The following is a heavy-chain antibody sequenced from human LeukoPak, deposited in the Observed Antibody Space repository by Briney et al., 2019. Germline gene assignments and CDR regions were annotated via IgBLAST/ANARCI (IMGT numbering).Heavy chain of an antibody. Sequence: SETLSLTCTVSGGSVSSGSYYWSWIRQPPGKGLEWIGYIYYSGSTTYNPSLKSRVTISVDTSKNQFSLKLSSVTAADTAVYYCARRDYYDSSPHDYWGQGTLVTVSS. V-gene: IGHV4-61*01. D-gene: IGHD3-22*01. CDR1: GGSVSSGSYY. CDR3: ARRDYYDSSPHDY. CDR2: IYYSGST. J-gene: IGHJ4*02.